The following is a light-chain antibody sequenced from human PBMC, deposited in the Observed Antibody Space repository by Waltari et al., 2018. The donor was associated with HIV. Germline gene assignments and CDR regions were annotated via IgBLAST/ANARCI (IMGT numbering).Light chain of an antibody. Sequence: SFVLTQPPSVSEAPGKTARVTCGGSNIGSEAVHWYQQKPGQAPVLVIYDNNDRPSGVPERFSGSNSGTTATLTISRVGAGDEADYYCQVWDSSSDHVVFGGGTKLTVL. CDR2: DNN. J-gene: IGLJ2*01. V-gene: IGLV3-21*04. CDR1: NIGSEA. CDR3: QVWDSSSDHVV.